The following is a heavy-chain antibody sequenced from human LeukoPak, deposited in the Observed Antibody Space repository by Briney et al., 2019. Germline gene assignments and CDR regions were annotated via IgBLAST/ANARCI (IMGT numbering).Heavy chain of an antibody. CDR2: MNPNSGNT. Sequence: ASVKVSCKTSGYTFTSDDINWVRQATGQGLEWMGWMNPNSGNTGYAQNFQGRVTMTRNTSISTAYMELSSLRSEDTAVYYCARSDSSIAARRGRDAFDIWGQGTMVTVSS. CDR1: GYTFTSDD. D-gene: IGHD6-6*01. V-gene: IGHV1-8*01. J-gene: IGHJ3*02. CDR3: ARSDSSIAARRGRDAFDI.